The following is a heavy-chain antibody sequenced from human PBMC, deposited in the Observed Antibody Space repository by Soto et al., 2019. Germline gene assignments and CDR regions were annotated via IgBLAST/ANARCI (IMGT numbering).Heavy chain of an antibody. J-gene: IGHJ6*02. CDR3: AKNQHDILEAYYYYYGMDV. CDR1: GFTFSSYG. V-gene: IGHV3-30*18. Sequence: QVQLVESGGGVVQPGRSLRLSCAASGFTFSSYGMHWVRQAPGKGLEWVAVISYDGSNKYYADSVKGRFTISRDNSKNTLYLQMNRLRAEDTAVYYCAKNQHDILEAYYYYYGMDVWGQGTTVTVS. CDR2: ISYDGSNK. D-gene: IGHD3-9*01.